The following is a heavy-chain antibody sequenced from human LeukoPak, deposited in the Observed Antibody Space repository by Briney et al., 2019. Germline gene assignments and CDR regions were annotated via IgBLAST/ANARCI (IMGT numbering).Heavy chain of an antibody. J-gene: IGHJ4*02. D-gene: IGHD3-10*01. V-gene: IGHV4-34*01. CDR3: ARRYYYGSGSYPQGYFDY. Sequence: SETLSLTCAVYGGSFSGYYWSWIRQPPGKGLEWIGEINHSGSTNNNPSLKSRVTISVDTSKNQFSLKLSSVTAADTAVYYCARRYYYGSGSYPQGYFDYWGQGTLVTVSS. CDR2: INHSGST. CDR1: GGSFSGYY.